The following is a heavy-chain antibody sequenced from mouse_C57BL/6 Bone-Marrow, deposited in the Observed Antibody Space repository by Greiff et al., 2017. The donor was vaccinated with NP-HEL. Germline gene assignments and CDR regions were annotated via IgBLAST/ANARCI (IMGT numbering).Heavy chain of an antibody. J-gene: IGHJ1*03. D-gene: IGHD1-1*01. V-gene: IGHV1-53*01. CDR3: ARAGYYYGSSPYWYFYV. Sequence: VQLQQPGTELVKPGASVKLSCKASGYTFTSYWMHWVKPRPGQGLEWIGNINPSNGGTNYNEKFKSKATLTVDKSSSTADMQLSSLTSENSAVYYCARAGYYYGSSPYWYFYVWGTGTTVTVSS. CDR2: INPSNGGT. CDR1: GYTFTSYW.